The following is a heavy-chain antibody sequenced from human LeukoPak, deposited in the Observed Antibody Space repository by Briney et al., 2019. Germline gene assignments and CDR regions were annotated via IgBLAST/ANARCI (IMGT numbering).Heavy chain of an antibody. CDR3: ARVQWLGREDY. CDR2: ISAYNGNT. J-gene: IGHJ4*02. Sequence: ASVKVSCKVSGYTLTELSMHWVRQAPGQGLEWMGWISAYNGNTNYAQKLQGRVTMTTDTSTSTAYMELRSLRSDDTAVYYCARVQWLGREDYWGQGTLVTVSS. V-gene: IGHV1-18*01. D-gene: IGHD6-19*01. CDR1: GYTLTELS.